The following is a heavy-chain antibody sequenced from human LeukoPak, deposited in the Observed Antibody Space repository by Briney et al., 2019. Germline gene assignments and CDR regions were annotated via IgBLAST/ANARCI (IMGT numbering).Heavy chain of an antibody. CDR1: GFTFSSYG. CDR3: ATSRGSYYMDV. CDR2: IRDDGSSK. J-gene: IGHJ6*03. V-gene: IGHV3-30*02. Sequence: PGGSLRLSCVVSGFTFSSYGLHWVRQTPGKGLEWVAFIRDDGSSKYYADSVKGRFTISRDNSRNTLYLQMNNLRVEDTAVYYCATSRGSYYMDVWGKGTTVTVSS. D-gene: IGHD1-26*01.